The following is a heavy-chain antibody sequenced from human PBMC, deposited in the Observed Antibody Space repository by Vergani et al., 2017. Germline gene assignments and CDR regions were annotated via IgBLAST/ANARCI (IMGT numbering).Heavy chain of an antibody. Sequence: EVQLVESGGGLVQPGGSLRLSCAASGFTFSSYSMNWVRQAPGKGLEWVSYISSSSSTIYYADSVKGRFTISRDNAKNSLYLQMNSLRDEDTAVYYCARDVSTYYDVWSGYYYYYGMDVWGEGTTVTVSS. CDR1: GFTFSSYS. CDR3: ARDVSTYYDVWSGYYYYYGMDV. V-gene: IGHV3-48*02. CDR2: ISSSSSTI. D-gene: IGHD3-3*01. J-gene: IGHJ6*04.